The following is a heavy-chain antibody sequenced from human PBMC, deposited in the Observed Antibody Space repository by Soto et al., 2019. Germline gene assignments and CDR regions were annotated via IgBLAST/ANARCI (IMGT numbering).Heavy chain of an antibody. J-gene: IGHJ4*02. CDR3: ARKPPYSGYDS. D-gene: IGHD5-12*01. Sequence: QVQLQQWGAGLLKPSETLSLTCAVYGGSFSGYYWSWIRQPPGKGLEWIGEINHSGSTNYHPSLQSRVTMSVDTSNNQFSLKLSSVTAADTAVYYCARKPPYSGYDSWGQGTLVTVSS. CDR1: GGSFSGYY. V-gene: IGHV4-34*01. CDR2: INHSGST.